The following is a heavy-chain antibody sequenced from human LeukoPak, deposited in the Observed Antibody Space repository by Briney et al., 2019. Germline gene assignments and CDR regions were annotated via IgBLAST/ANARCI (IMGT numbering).Heavy chain of an antibody. D-gene: IGHD4-17*01. V-gene: IGHV3-7*05. CDR1: GFTFSTYW. Sequence: GGSLRLSCAVSGFTFSTYWMSWVRQAPGKGLEWVANINRDGSEKYYVDSVKGRFAVSRDNAKNSLYLQMNSLRAEDTAVYYCARDKSYGDSEDYWGQGTLVTVSS. CDR3: ARDKSYGDSEDY. J-gene: IGHJ4*02. CDR2: INRDGSEK.